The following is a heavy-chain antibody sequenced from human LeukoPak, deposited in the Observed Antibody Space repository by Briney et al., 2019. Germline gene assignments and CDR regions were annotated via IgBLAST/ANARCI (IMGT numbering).Heavy chain of an antibody. CDR1: GFTFSSYW. J-gene: IGHJ6*03. CDR2: ISGSGGST. Sequence: GGSLRLSCAASGFTFSSYWMSWVRQAPGKGLEWVSAISGSGGSTYYADSVKGRFTISRDNSKNTLYLQMNSLRAEDTAVYYCAKYPDHYYYYMDVWGKGTTVTVSS. CDR3: AKYPDHYYYYMDV. V-gene: IGHV3-23*01.